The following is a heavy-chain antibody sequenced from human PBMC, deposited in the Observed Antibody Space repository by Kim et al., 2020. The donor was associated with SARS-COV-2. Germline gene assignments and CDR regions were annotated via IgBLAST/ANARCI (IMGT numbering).Heavy chain of an antibody. J-gene: IGHJ4*02. Sequence: GGSLRLSCAASGFTFSSYSMNWVRQAPGKGLEWVSSISSSSSYIYYADSVKGRFTISRDNAKNSLYLQMNSLRAEDTAVYYCARGQYDFWSGYYSVEYRFAYWGQGTLVTVSS. CDR2: ISSSSSYI. V-gene: IGHV3-21*01. D-gene: IGHD3-3*01. CDR1: GFTFSSYS. CDR3: ARGQYDFWSGYYSVEYRFAY.